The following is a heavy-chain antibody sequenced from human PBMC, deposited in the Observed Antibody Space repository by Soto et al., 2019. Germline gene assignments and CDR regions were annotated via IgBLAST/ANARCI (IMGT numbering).Heavy chain of an antibody. V-gene: IGHV3-30-3*01. D-gene: IGHD6-13*01. CDR2: ISYDGSNK. CDR1: GFTFSSYA. Sequence: QVQLVESGGGVVQPGRSLRLSCAASGFTFSSYAMHWVRQAPGKGLEWVAVISYDGSNKYYADSVKGRFTISRDNSKNTLYLQMNSLRAEDTAVYDCARGGYSSSWYYYGMDVWGQGTTVTVSS. CDR3: ARGGYSSSWYYYGMDV. J-gene: IGHJ6*02.